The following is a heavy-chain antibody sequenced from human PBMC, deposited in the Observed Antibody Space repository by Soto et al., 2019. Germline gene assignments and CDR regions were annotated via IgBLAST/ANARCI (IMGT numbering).Heavy chain of an antibody. CDR1: GFTFSSYA. Sequence: GGSLRLSCEVSGFTFSSYAMRWVRQAPGRGLEWVSSISGSGGSTYHADSVNGRFTISRDNSKNTVFLQMNSLIAEDTAVYYCAKDSPYSASYNEDVFDIWGQGGLVTVSS. D-gene: IGHD1-26*01. CDR2: ISGSGGST. V-gene: IGHV3-23*01. CDR3: AKDSPYSASYNEDVFDI. J-gene: IGHJ3*02.